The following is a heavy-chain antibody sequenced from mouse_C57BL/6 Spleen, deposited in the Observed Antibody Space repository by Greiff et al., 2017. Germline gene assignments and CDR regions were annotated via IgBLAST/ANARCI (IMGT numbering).Heavy chain of an antibody. CDR2: INYDGSST. J-gene: IGHJ2*01. V-gene: IGHV5-16*01. CDR3: ARDSYYYGSAFDY. Sequence: DVQLVESEGGLVQPGSSMKLSCTASGFTFSDYYMAWVRQVPEKGLEWVANINYDGSSTYYLDSLKSRFIISRDNAKNILYLQMSSLKSEDTATYYCARDSYYYGSAFDYWGQGTTLTVSA. D-gene: IGHD1-1*01. CDR1: GFTFSDYY.